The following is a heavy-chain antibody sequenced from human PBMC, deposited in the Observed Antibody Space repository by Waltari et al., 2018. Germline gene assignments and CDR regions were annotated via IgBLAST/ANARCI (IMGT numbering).Heavy chain of an antibody. CDR3: ARHKGYGVGKAFDI. CDR1: GYSISSGYY. J-gene: IGHJ3*02. CDR2: IYHSGST. Sequence: QLKLQESGPGLVKPSETLSLTCAVSGYSISSGYYWGWIRRPPGKGLEWIGSIYHSGSTYYNPSLKSRVTISVDTSKNQFSLKLSSVTAADTAVYYCARHKGYGVGKAFDIWGQGTMVTVSS. V-gene: IGHV4-38-2*01. D-gene: IGHD4-17*01.